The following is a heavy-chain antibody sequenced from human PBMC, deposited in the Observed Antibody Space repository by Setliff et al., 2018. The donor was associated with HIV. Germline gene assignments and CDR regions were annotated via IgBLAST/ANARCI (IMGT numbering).Heavy chain of an antibody. CDR2: ISYSGNI. D-gene: IGHD3-22*01. CDR1: GGSISSSSYY. Sequence: SETLSLTCTVSGGSISSSSYYWGWIRQPPGKGLEWIGSISYSGNIYYNPSLKSRVTISVDTSKNQFSLKLSSVTAADTAVYYCARGPATSGLAYYMDVWGKGTTVTVSS. J-gene: IGHJ6*03. V-gene: IGHV4-39*01. CDR3: ARGPATSGLAYYMDV.